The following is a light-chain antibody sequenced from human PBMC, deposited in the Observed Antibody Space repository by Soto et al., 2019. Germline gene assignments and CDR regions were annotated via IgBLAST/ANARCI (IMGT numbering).Light chain of an antibody. J-gene: IGLJ1*01. V-gene: IGLV2-14*01. CDR2: DVS. CDR1: SSDVGGYNY. Sequence: QSVLTQPASLSGSPGQSITISCTGTSSDVGGYNYVSWYQQHPGKAPKLMIYDVSNRPSGVSNRFSGSKSGNTASLTISGLQAEDEADYYCSTYTSSNTLGVFGTGTKVTV. CDR3: STYTSSNTLGV.